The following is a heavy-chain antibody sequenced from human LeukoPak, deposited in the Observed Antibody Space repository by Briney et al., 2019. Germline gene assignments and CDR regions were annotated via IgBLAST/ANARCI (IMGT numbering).Heavy chain of an antibody. D-gene: IGHD6-13*01. CDR1: GGSISSSSYY. CDR2: IYYSGST. Sequence: SENLSLTCTVSGGSISSSSYYWGWIRQPPGKGLEWIGSIYYSGSTYYNPSLKSRVTISVDTSKNQFSLKLSSVTAADTAVYYCARQSADWFDPWGQGTLVTVSS. J-gene: IGHJ5*02. V-gene: IGHV4-39*01. CDR3: ARQSADWFDP.